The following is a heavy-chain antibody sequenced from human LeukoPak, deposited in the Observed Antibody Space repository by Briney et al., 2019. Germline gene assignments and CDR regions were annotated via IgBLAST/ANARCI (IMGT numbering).Heavy chain of an antibody. V-gene: IGHV3-7*01. CDR1: GFTFSSYW. D-gene: IGHD3-3*01. Sequence: PGGSLRLSCAASGFTFSSYWMSWVRQAPGKGLEWVANIKQDGSEKYYVDSVKGRFTISRDNAKNSLYLQMNSLRAEDTAVYYCARDSRSIFGVVIISSDAFDIWGQGTMVTVSS. J-gene: IGHJ3*02. CDR3: ARDSRSIFGVVIISSDAFDI. CDR2: IKQDGSEK.